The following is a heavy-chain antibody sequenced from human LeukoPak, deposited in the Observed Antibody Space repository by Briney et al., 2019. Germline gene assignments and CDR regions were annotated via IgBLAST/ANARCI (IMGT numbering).Heavy chain of an antibody. V-gene: IGHV4-59*01. CDR2: IYHSGST. D-gene: IGHD3-22*01. CDR1: GDSIRSSY. J-gene: IGHJ3*02. Sequence: SETLSLTCTVSGDSIRSSYWTWIRQPPGKGLEWIGYIYHSGSTNYNPSLRGRISMSMDASKNQFSLKVNSATAADTAVYYCARDLKLDGSSGYYAFDIWGQGTMVTVSS. CDR3: ARDLKLDGSSGYYAFDI.